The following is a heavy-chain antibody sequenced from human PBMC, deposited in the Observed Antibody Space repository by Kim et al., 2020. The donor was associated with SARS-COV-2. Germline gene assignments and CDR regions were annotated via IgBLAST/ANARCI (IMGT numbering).Heavy chain of an antibody. Sequence: TSYPDAVNGPFTISRDDSKNTLNLQMNGLRAEDTAVYYCAKRGGYYFDYWGRGTLVTVSS. J-gene: IGHJ4*02. V-gene: IGHV3-23*01. D-gene: IGHD2-15*01. CDR2: T. CDR3: AKRGGYYFDY.